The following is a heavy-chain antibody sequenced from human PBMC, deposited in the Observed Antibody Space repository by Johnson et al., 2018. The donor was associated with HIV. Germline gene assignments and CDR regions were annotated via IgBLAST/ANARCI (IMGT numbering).Heavy chain of an antibody. D-gene: IGHD6-13*01. CDR3: ARRGRSSSWYDLDI. J-gene: IGHJ3*02. V-gene: IGHV3-11*04. Sequence: VQLVESGGGLVKPGGSLRLSCAASGFTFSDYYISWIRQAPGKGLEWVSYISTSGSSIYYADSVKGRFTISRDNAKKSLFLQMNSLRAEDTAVYYCARRGRSSSWYDLDIWGQGTMVSVSS. CDR2: ISTSGSSI. CDR1: GFTFSDYY.